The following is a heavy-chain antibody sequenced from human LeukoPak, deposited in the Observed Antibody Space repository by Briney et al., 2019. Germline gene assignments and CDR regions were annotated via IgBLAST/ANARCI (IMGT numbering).Heavy chain of an antibody. Sequence: GGSLRLSCAASGFTFSSYAMSWVRQAPGKGLEWVSAISGSGGSTYYADSVKGRFTISRDNSKNTLYLQMNSLRAEDTAVYYCARSVYYDILTGGPNWFDPWGQGTLVTVSS. CDR1: GFTFSSYA. CDR3: ARSVYYDILTGGPNWFDP. D-gene: IGHD3-9*01. CDR2: ISGSGGST. V-gene: IGHV3-23*01. J-gene: IGHJ5*02.